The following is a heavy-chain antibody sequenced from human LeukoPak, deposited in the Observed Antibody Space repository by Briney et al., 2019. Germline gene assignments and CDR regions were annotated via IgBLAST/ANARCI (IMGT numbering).Heavy chain of an antibody. CDR3: ASRRI. CDR2: IYYSGSS. Sequence: SETLSLTCTVSGGSISSSSYYWGWIRRPPGKGLEWIGSIYYSGSSYYTPSLKSRLTISVDTSKDQFSLKLTSVTAADTAVYYCASRRIWGQGTMVTVSS. CDR1: GGSISSSSYY. V-gene: IGHV4-39*01. J-gene: IGHJ3*02.